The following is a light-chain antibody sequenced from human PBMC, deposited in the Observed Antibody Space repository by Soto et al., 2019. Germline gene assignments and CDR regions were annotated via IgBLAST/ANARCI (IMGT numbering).Light chain of an antibody. V-gene: IGKV3-20*01. Sequence: EIVLTQSPGTLSLSPGERAALSCRANQSVTNSYLAWYKQKPVQAPRLRIYGASSRASGIPDRFSGSGSGKDFTLTISRLESEDLAVYYCQQYGSSPWTFGQGTKVEIK. J-gene: IGKJ1*01. CDR3: QQYGSSPWT. CDR2: GAS. CDR1: QSVTNSY.